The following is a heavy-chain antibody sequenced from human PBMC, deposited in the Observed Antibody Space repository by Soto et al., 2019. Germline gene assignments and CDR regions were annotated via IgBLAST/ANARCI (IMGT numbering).Heavy chain of an antibody. Sequence: GGSLRLSCAASGFTFSSYSMNWVRQTPGKGLEWVSSISGSSSNMYYADSVKGRFTISRDNAKNSLYLQMNSLRAEDTAVYYCAKVPNYDFWSGYSGSGWFDPWGQGTLVTVSS. CDR2: ISGSSSNM. CDR1: GFTFSSYS. J-gene: IGHJ5*02. D-gene: IGHD3-3*01. CDR3: AKVPNYDFWSGYSGSGWFDP. V-gene: IGHV3-21*01.